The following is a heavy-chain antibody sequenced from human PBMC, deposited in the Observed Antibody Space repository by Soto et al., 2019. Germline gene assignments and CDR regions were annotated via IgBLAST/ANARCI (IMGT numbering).Heavy chain of an antibody. CDR2: INHSGST. V-gene: IGHV4-34*01. CDR3: ARIPRYCSSTSCYHYYYYYMDV. D-gene: IGHD2-2*01. J-gene: IGHJ6*03. Sequence: SETLSLTCAVYGGSFSGYYWSWIRQPPGKGLEWIGEINHSGSTNYNPSLKSRVTISVDTSKNQFSLKLSSVTAADTAVYYCARIPRYCSSTSCYHYYYYYMDVWGKGTTVTVSS. CDR1: GGSFSGYY.